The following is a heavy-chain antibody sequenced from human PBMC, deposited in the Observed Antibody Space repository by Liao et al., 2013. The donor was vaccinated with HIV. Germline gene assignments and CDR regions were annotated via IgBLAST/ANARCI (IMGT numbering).Heavy chain of an antibody. CDR2: IYSSGSA. V-gene: IGHV4-61*02. D-gene: IGHD3-3*01. CDR1: GDSMSRGGDS. CDR3: ARTDQYYDFWNGYENWFDP. Sequence: QLQLQESGSGLVKPSQTLSLTCAVSGDSMSRGGDSWSWIRQPAGKGLEWIGRIYSSGSANYNPSLKSRVTMSVDTSKNQFSLKLSSVTAADTAVYYCARTDQYYDFWNGYENWFDPWGQGTLVTVSS. J-gene: IGHJ5*02.